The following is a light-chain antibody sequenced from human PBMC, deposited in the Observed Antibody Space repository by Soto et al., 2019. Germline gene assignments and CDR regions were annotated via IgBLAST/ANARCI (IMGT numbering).Light chain of an antibody. CDR1: QSVSSSY. CDR3: QQYGNSPVT. Sequence: EIVLTQSPGTLSLSPGERATLSCRASQSVSSSYLAWYQQKPGQAPRLLIYGASSRATGIPDRFSGSGSGTYFTLTISRLEAEDFAVYYCQQYGNSPVTFGQGTKVEIK. CDR2: GAS. V-gene: IGKV3-20*01. J-gene: IGKJ1*01.